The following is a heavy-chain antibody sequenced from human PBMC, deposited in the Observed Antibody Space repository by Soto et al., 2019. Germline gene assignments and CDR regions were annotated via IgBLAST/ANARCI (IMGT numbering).Heavy chain of an antibody. V-gene: IGHV3-30-3*01. J-gene: IGHJ6*02. CDR1: GFTFSSYA. D-gene: IGHD2-2*01. CDR3: AREKYGYGMDV. CDR2: ISYDGSNK. Sequence: LRLSCAASGFTFSSYAMHWVRQAPGKGLEWVAVISYDGSNKYYADSVKGRFTISRDNSKNTLYLQMNSLRAEDTAVYYCAREKYGYGMDVWGQGTTVTVSS.